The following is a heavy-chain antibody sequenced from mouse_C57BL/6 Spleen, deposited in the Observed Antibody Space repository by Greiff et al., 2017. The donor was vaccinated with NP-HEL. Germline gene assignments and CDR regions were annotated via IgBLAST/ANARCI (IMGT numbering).Heavy chain of an antibody. J-gene: IGHJ2*01. D-gene: IGHD2-1*01. CDR3: ARGDGNYDYFDY. CDR1: GYTFTSYW. CDR2: IYPSDSET. Sequence: QVQLQQPGAELVRPGSSVKLSCKASGYTFTSYWMDWVKQRPGRGLEWIGNIYPSDSETHYNQKFKDKATLTVDKSSSTAYMQLSSLTSEDSAVYYCARGDGNYDYFDYWGQGTTLTVSS. V-gene: IGHV1-61*01.